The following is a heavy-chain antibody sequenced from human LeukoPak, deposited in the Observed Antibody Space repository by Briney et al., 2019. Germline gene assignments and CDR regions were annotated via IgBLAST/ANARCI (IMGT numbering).Heavy chain of an antibody. CDR2: IYYRGTT. CDR3: AREAYGQALDY. D-gene: IGHD2-8*01. V-gene: IGHV4-59*08. J-gene: IGHJ4*02. Sequence: SETLSLTCTVSGGSISSYYWSWMRQPPGKGLEWIGYIYYRGTTNYNPSLKSRVTISVDTSKNQFSLKLSSVTAADTAVYYCAREAYGQALDYWGQGTLVTVSS. CDR1: GGSISSYY.